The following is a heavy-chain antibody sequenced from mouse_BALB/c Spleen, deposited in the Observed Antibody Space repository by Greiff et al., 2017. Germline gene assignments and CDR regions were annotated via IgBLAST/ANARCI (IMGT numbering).Heavy chain of an antibody. CDR1: GYTFTSYT. Sequence: QVQLKESAAELARPGASVKMSCKASGYTFTSYTMHWVKQRPGQGLEWIGYINPSSGYTEYNQKFKDKTTLTADKSSSTAYMQLSSLTSEDSAVYYCAYYYGSRFAYWGQGTLVTVSA. CDR2: INPSSGYT. CDR3: AYYYGSRFAY. J-gene: IGHJ3*01. V-gene: IGHV1-4*02. D-gene: IGHD1-1*01.